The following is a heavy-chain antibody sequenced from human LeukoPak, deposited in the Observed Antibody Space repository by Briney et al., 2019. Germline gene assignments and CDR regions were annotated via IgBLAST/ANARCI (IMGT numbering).Heavy chain of an antibody. Sequence: SETLSLTCTVSGGSISSSIYYWGWIRQPPGKGLEWIGSIYYSGSTYYNPSLKSRVTISVDTSKNQFSLKLSSVTAADTAVYYCARQAVLLWFGEPPAPFDYWGQGTLVTVSS. CDR2: IYYSGST. J-gene: IGHJ4*02. CDR3: ARQAVLLWFGEPPAPFDY. CDR1: GGSISSSIYY. D-gene: IGHD3-10*01. V-gene: IGHV4-39*01.